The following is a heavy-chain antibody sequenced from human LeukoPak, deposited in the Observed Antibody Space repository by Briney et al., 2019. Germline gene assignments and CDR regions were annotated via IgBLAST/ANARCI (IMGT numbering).Heavy chain of an antibody. CDR2: ISSSSSYI. CDR1: GFTFSSYS. D-gene: IGHD3-9*01. V-gene: IGHV3-21*01. CDR3: ARALRYFDWSPTPNWFDP. Sequence: PGGSLRLSCAASGFTFSSYSMNWVRQAPGKGLEWVSSISSSSSYIYYADSVKGRFTISRDNAKNSLYLQMNSLRAEDTAVYYCARALRYFDWSPTPNWFDPWGQGTLVTVSS. J-gene: IGHJ5*02.